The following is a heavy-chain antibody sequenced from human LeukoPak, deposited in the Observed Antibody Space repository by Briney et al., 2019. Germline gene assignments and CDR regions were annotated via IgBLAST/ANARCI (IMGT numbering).Heavy chain of an antibody. D-gene: IGHD6-25*01. V-gene: IGHV5-51*01. J-gene: IGHJ6*03. Sequence: GESLKISCKGSGYSFTSYWIGWVRQMPGKGLEWMGIIYPGDSDTRYSPSFQGQVTISADKSISTAYLQWSSLKASDTAMYYCARPPAEKNYYYYMDVWGKGTTVTVSS. CDR1: GYSFTSYW. CDR2: IYPGDSDT. CDR3: ARPPAEKNYYYYMDV.